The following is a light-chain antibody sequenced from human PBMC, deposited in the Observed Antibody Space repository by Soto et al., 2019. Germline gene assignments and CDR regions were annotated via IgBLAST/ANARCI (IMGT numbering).Light chain of an antibody. Sequence: LTQPASVSGSPGQSITISCTGTSSDVGGFDFVSWFQRRPGKAPRLIIYEVTNRPSGISDRSSGSKSGNTATLTISGLQAEDEADYFCSSYITTNTLYVFGSGTKVTVL. J-gene: IGLJ1*01. CDR3: SSYITTNTLYV. CDR2: EVT. V-gene: IGLV2-14*01. CDR1: SSDVGGFDF.